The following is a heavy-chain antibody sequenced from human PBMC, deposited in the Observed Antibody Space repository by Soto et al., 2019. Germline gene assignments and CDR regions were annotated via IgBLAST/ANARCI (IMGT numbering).Heavy chain of an antibody. D-gene: IGHD6-19*01. Sequence: SETLSLTCTVSGGSISNSYSWGWIRQPPGKGLEWIGSIFYSGSTHYTPSLQSRVTISVDTSKNHFSLKLTSVTAADTAVYFCVSHRNYIVVSGSFFDYWGQGTLVTVSS. CDR3: VSHRNYIVVSGSFFDY. CDR1: GGSISNSYS. V-gene: IGHV4-39*02. J-gene: IGHJ4*02. CDR2: IFYSGST.